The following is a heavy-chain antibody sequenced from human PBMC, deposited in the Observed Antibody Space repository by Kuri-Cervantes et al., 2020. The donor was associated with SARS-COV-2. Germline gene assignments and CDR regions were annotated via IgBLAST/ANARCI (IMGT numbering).Heavy chain of an antibody. CDR3: TTPRDYDFWSGYQTTDAFDI. V-gene: IGHV3-15*01. Sequence: GESLKISCAASGFTFSKAWMSWVRQAPGKGLEWVGRIKSKTDGGTTDYAAPAKGRFTISRDDSKNTLYLQMNSLKTEDTAVYYCTTPRDYDFWSGYQTTDAFDIWGQGTMVTVSS. J-gene: IGHJ3*02. CDR2: IKSKTDGGTT. D-gene: IGHD3-3*01. CDR1: GFTFSKAW.